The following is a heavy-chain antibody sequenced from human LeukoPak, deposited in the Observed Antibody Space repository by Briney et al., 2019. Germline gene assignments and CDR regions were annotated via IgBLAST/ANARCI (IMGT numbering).Heavy chain of an antibody. CDR1: GYTFTSYA. D-gene: IGHD2-2*01. CDR3: ARGRVVVPAAMPNWFDP. CDR2: INAGNGNT. V-gene: IGHV1-3*01. J-gene: IGHJ5*02. Sequence: GASVRVSCKASGYTFTSYAMHWVRQAPGQRLERMGWINAGNGNTKYSQKFQGRVTITRDTSASTAYMELSSLRSEDTAVYYCARGRVVVPAAMPNWFDPWGQGTLVTVSS.